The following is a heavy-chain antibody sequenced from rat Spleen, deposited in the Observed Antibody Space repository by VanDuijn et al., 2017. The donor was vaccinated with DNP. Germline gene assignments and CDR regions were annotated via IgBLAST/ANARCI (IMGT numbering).Heavy chain of an antibody. D-gene: IGHD1-1*01. CDR1: GFTFSNYW. Sequence: EVQLVESGGDLVQPGRSLKLSCVASGFTFSNYWMYWIRQAPGKGLEWVASIKTGGGSTYYPDSVKGRFTISKDNAENTLYLQMNSLRSEDTATYYCARGVYYYSATYWYFDFWGPGTMVSVSS. V-gene: IGHV5-58*01. J-gene: IGHJ1*01. CDR2: IKTGGGST. CDR3: ARGVYYYSATYWYFDF.